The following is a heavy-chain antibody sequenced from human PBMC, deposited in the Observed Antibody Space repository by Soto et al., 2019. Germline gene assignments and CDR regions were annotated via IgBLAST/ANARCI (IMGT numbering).Heavy chain of an antibody. J-gene: IGHJ6*02. Sequence: ASVKVSCKASGGTFSSYAISWVRQAPGQGLEWMGGIIPISGTANYAQKFQGRVTITADESTSTAYMELSSLRSEDTAVYYCATGEYYDFWSGYATALANYYYYGMDVWGQGTTVTVSS. D-gene: IGHD3-3*01. CDR3: ATGEYYDFWSGYATALANYYYYGMDV. CDR2: IIPISGTA. V-gene: IGHV1-69*13. CDR1: GGTFSSYA.